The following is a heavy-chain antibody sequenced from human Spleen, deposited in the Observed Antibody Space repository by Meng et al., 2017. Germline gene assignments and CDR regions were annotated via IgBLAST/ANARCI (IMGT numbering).Heavy chain of an antibody. CDR3: ARINPKDDY. CDR2: IYYSGST. V-gene: IGHV4-59*08. Sequence: SETLSLTCTVSGGSISSYYWSWIRQPPGKGLEWIGYIYYSGSTNYNPSLKSRVTISVDTSKKQFSLNLRSVTAADTAVYYCARINPKDDYWGQGTLVTVSS. J-gene: IGHJ4*02. CDR1: GGSISSYY.